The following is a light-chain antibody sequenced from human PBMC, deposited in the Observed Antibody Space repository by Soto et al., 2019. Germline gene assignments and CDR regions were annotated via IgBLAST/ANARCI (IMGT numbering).Light chain of an antibody. V-gene: IGLV2-14*01. J-gene: IGLJ2*01. CDR1: RSDVGDYNY. CDR2: DVS. Sequence: QSALTQPASVSGSPGQSITISCTGTRSDVGDYNYVSWYQQHPGKAPKLMIYDVSNRPSGVSNRFSGSKSGNTASLTISGLQAEDESDYYCSSYTSSSPRYVVFGGGTKLTVL. CDR3: SSYTSSSPRYVV.